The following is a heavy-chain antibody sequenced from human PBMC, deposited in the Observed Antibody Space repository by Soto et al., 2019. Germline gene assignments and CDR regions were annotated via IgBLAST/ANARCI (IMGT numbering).Heavy chain of an antibody. CDR2: ISYDGSNK. CDR1: GFTFSSYG. V-gene: IGHV3-30*18. J-gene: IGHJ4*02. CDR3: AKALAWDGSSAYYFDY. D-gene: IGHD6-13*01. Sequence: VQLVESGGGVVQPGRSLRLSCAASGFTFSSYGMHWVRQAPGKGLEWVAVISYDGSNKYYADSVKGRFTISRDNSKNTLYLQMNSLRAEDTAVYYCAKALAWDGSSAYYFDYWGQGTLVTVSS.